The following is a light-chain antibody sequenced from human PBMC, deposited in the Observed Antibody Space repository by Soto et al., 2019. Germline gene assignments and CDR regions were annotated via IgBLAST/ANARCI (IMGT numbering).Light chain of an antibody. V-gene: IGLV1-40*01. CDR2: GNS. J-gene: IGLJ1*01. CDR3: QSYDNSLSVYV. CDR1: SSNIGAHYD. Sequence: QSVLTQAPSVSGAPGQRVTISCTESSSNIGAHYDVHWYQQLPGTAPKLLIYGNSNRPSGVPDRFSGSKSGTSASLAITGLQAEDEADYYCQSYDNSLSVYVFGTGTKVTVL.